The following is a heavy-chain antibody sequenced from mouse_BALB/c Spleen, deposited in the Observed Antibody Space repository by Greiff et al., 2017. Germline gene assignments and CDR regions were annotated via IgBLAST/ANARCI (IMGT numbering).Heavy chain of an antibody. D-gene: IGHD2-3*01. J-gene: IGHJ4*01. CDR3: ARLAYDGYYGAMDY. CDR1: GFTFSSYY. Sequence: EVKLVESGGGLVKLGGSLKLSCAASGFTFSSYYMSWVRQTPEKRLELVAAINSNGGSTYYPDTVKGRFTISRDNAKNTLYLQMSSLKSEDTALYYCARLAYDGYYGAMDYWGQGTSVTVSS. V-gene: IGHV5-6-2*01. CDR2: INSNGGST.